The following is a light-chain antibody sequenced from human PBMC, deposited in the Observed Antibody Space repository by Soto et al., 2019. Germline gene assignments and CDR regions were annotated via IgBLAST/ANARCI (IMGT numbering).Light chain of an antibody. CDR3: AAWDDSLNGVV. V-gene: IGLV2-8*01. CDR2: EVN. Sequence: QSALTQPPSASGSPGQSVAISCTGTSSDVGGYNYVSWYQQHPGKAPKLMIYEVNKRPSGVPDRFSGSKSGNTASLTVSGLQAEDEADYYCAAWDDSLNGVVFGGGTKVTVL. CDR1: SSDVGGYNY. J-gene: IGLJ2*01.